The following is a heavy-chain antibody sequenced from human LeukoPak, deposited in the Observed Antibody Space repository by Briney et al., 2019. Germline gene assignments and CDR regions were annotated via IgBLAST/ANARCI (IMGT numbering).Heavy chain of an antibody. CDR1: GFTVSRNY. CDR3: ARELREHGVFDI. J-gene: IGHJ3*02. D-gene: IGHD1-26*01. CDR2: IYSDGST. Sequence: GSLRLSCGASGFTVSRNYMSWVRQAPGKGLEWVSEIYSDGSTYYAASVKGRFSISRDTSKNTVYLQMNSLRADDTALYYCARELREHGVFDIWGQGTMVTVSS. V-gene: IGHV3-53*01.